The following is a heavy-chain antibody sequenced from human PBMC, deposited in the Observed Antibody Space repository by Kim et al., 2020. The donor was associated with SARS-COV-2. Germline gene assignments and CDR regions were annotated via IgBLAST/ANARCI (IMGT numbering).Heavy chain of an antibody. CDR2: INEDGTII. CDR1: GFTLSNYW. J-gene: IGHJ4*02. CDR3: ARALFGVFDY. V-gene: IGHV3-74*01. Sequence: GGSLRLSCAASGFTLSNYWIHWVRLVPGKGPVWVSRINEDGTIINYAESVRGRFTISRDIAKNTAYLQMNSLRVEDTAVYHCARALFGVFDYWGQGTLVT. D-gene: IGHD3-16*01.